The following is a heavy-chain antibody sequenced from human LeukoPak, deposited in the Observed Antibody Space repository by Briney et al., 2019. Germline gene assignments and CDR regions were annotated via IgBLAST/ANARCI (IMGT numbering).Heavy chain of an antibody. CDR3: AKNHDSNTYHTDDAFDI. J-gene: IGHJ3*02. D-gene: IGHD2/OR15-2a*01. CDR1: ASRFTTYA. Sequence: GGSLRLSCEPSASRFTTYAMNWVRPAPGKGLGWVSVISVSGFSTYYADSVKGRFTISRDMSKSSLYLQMNSLRAEDTAIYYCAKNHDSNTYHTDDAFDIWGQGTMVTVSS. CDR2: ISVSGFST. V-gene: IGHV3-23*01.